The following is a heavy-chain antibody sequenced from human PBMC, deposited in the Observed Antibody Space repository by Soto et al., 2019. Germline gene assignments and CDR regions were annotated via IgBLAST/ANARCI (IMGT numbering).Heavy chain of an antibody. CDR3: ERAVFDSSSYYYPDH. CDR2: IYHSGST. D-gene: IGHD3-22*01. CDR1: GGSISSGGYY. V-gene: IGHV4-39*07. J-gene: IGHJ4*02. Sequence: TSEILSLTCTVSGGSISSGGYYWSWVRQSPGKGLEWIGEIYHSGSTNYNPSLKSRVTISVDKSKNQFSLKLSSMTAADTAVYYCERAVFDSSSYYYPDHWGRGTLVTVSS.